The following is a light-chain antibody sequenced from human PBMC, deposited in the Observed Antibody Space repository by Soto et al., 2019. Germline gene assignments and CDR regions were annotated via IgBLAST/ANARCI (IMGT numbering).Light chain of an antibody. CDR1: QSVSSY. CDR3: QQRSNWHPWT. Sequence: EILLTQSPSTLSLSPGERATLSCRASQSVSSYLAWYQQKPGQAPRLLIYDASNRATGIPARFSGSGSGTDFTLTISSLEHEDFAVYYCQQRSNWHPWTFGQGTKVDIK. V-gene: IGKV3-11*01. CDR2: DAS. J-gene: IGKJ1*01.